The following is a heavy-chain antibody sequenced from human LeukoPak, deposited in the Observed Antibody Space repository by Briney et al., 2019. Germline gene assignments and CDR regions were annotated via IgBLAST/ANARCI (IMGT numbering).Heavy chain of an antibody. Sequence: GGSLRLSCAASGFTFSSYGMHWVRQAPGKGLEWVAFIRYDGSNKYYADSVKGRFTISRDNSKNTLYLQMNSLRAEDTAVYYCAKVLGIAVAGTVGGFDYWGQGTLVTVSS. D-gene: IGHD6-19*01. CDR3: AKVLGIAVAGTVGGFDY. CDR2: IRYDGSNK. J-gene: IGHJ4*02. V-gene: IGHV3-30*02. CDR1: GFTFSSYG.